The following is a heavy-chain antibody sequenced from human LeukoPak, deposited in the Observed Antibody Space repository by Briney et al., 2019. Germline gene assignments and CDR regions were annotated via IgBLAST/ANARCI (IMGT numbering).Heavy chain of an antibody. V-gene: IGHV4-59*01. D-gene: IGHD1-26*01. CDR2: IYYSGST. CDR1: GGSISSYY. CDR3: ARGSTGSFGP. Sequence: MTSETLSLTCTVSGGSISSYYWSWIRHPPGRGLEGIGYIYYSGSTDCNPSLKSRVTMSVDSSKNQFSLKLSSVTAADTAVYYCARGSTGSFGPWGQGTLVTVSS. J-gene: IGHJ5*02.